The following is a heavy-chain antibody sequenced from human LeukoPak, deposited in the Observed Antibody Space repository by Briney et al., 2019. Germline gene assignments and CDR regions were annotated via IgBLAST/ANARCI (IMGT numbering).Heavy chain of an antibody. Sequence: GRSLRLSCAASGFTFSSYGMHWVRQAPGKGLEWVAVIWYDGSNKYYADSVKGRFTISRDNSKNTLYLQMNSLRAEDTAIYYCAKSNKYYYGSGTFDYWGQGTLVTVSS. CDR2: IWYDGSNK. D-gene: IGHD3-10*01. V-gene: IGHV3-33*06. CDR3: AKSNKYYYGSGTFDY. CDR1: GFTFSSYG. J-gene: IGHJ4*02.